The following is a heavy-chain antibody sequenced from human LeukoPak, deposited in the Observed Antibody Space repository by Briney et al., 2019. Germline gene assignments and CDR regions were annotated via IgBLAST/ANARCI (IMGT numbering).Heavy chain of an antibody. J-gene: IGHJ4*02. D-gene: IGHD1-1*01. CDR3: TKRGSGSTWNPADN. CDR1: GFTFTTYA. Sequence: GSLRLSCAASGFTFTTYALGWVRQAPGKALEWVSVITAGGGTYYADSVKGRFTVSKDNSKNTLFLQMNSLRPEDTAVYYCTKRGSGSTWNPADNWGQGTLVTVSS. CDR2: ITAGGGT. V-gene: IGHV3-23*01.